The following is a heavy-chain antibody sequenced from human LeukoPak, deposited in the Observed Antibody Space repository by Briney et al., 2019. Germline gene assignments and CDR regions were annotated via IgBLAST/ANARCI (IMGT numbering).Heavy chain of an antibody. D-gene: IGHD5-24*01. V-gene: IGHV3-43*01. CDR3: AKDQMDNNYFDY. J-gene: IGHJ4*02. CDR1: EFTFDDYT. CDR2: ISWDGGST. Sequence: GGSLRPSCAASEFTFDDYTMHWVRQAPGKGLEWVSLISWDGGSTYYADSVKGRFTISRDNSKNSLYLQMNSLRTEDTALYYCAKDQMDNNYFDYWGQGTLVTVSS.